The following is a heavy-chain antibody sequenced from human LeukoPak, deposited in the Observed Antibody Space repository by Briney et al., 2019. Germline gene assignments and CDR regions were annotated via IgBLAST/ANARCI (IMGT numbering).Heavy chain of an antibody. CDR2: IKQDGSDK. Sequence: GGSLRLSCAASGFTFSSYWMSWVRQAPGKGLEWVANIKQDGSDKYYVDSVKGRFTISRDNAKNSLYLQMNSLRAEDTAVYYCARAPYVSSWGLCYFDYWGQGNLVTVSS. D-gene: IGHD6-13*01. J-gene: IGHJ4*02. CDR3: ARAPYVSSWGLCYFDY. V-gene: IGHV3-7*04. CDR1: GFTFSSYW.